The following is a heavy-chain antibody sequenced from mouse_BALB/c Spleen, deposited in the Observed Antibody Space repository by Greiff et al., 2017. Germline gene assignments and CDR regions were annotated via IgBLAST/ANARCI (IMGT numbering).Heavy chain of an antibody. CDR2: ISYSGST. D-gene: IGHD1-1*01. V-gene: IGHV3-2*02. CDR3: ARSRSYGAMDY. CDR1: GYSITSDYA. Sequence: VQLKQSGPGLVKPSQSLSLTCTVTGYSITSDYAWNWIRQFPGNKLEWMGYISYSGSTSYNPSLKSRISITRDTSKNQFFLQLNSVTTEDTATYYCARSRSYGAMDYWGQGTSVTVSS. J-gene: IGHJ4*01.